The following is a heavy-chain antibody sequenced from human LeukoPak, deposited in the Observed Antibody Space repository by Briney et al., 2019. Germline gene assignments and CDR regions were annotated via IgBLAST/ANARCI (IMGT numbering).Heavy chain of an antibody. CDR3: STGSGHAFDI. V-gene: IGHV3-74*01. CDR2: INSDGSST. J-gene: IGHJ3*02. D-gene: IGHD3-10*01. CDR1: GFTFSSYA. Sequence: GGSLRLSCAASGFTFSSYAMSWIRQAPGKGLVWVSRINSDGSSTSYADSVKGRFTISRDNAKNTLYVQMNSLRAEDTAVYYCSTGSGHAFDIWGRGTMVTVSS.